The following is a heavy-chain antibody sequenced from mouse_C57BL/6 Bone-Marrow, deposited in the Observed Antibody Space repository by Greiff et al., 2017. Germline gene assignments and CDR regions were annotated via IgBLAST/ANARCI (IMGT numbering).Heavy chain of an antibody. J-gene: IGHJ4*01. CDR2: IDPENGDT. Sequence: VQLQQSGAELVRPGASVKLSCTASGFNIKDDYMHWVKQRPEQGLEWIGWIDPENGDTEYASKFQGKATITADTSSNTAYLQLSRLTSEDTAFYYCTKDYAMDYWGQGTSVTVSS. V-gene: IGHV14-4*01. CDR3: TKDYAMDY. CDR1: GFNIKDDY.